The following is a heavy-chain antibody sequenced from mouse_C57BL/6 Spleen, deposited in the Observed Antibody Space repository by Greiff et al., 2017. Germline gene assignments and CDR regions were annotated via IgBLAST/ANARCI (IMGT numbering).Heavy chain of an antibody. J-gene: IGHJ4*01. Sequence: QVQLQQSGAELVRPGASVKMSCKASGYTFTSYNMHWVKQTPRQGLEWIGAIYPGNGDTSPNQQFKGKATLTVDKSSSTAYMQLSSLTSEDSAVYFCARKGVSHYGFYAMDYWGQGTSVTVSS. V-gene: IGHV1-12*01. CDR3: ARKGVSHYGFYAMDY. D-gene: IGHD2-2*01. CDR1: GYTFTSYN. CDR2: IYPGNGDT.